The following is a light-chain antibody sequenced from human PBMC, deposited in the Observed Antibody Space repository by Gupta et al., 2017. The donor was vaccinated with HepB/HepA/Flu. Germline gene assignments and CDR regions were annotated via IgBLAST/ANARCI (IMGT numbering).Light chain of an antibody. CDR3: QQDYSYPRT. Sequence: DIQMTQSPPTLSASVGDRVTIPFRASQTIRSWLVWYQQKPGKGPKLLIHRASNLESGVPSRFSGSGSGTEFALTISSLQPDDSATYYCQQDYSYPRTFGEGTKVEIK. CDR1: QTIRSW. V-gene: IGKV1-5*03. J-gene: IGKJ4*02. CDR2: RAS.